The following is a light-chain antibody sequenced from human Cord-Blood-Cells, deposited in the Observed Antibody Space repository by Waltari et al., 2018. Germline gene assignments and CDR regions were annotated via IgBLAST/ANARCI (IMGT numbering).Light chain of an antibody. Sequence: EIVLTQSQATLSLSPGERATLSCRASQSVSSYLAWYQQKPGQAPRLLIYDASNRATGIPARFSGSGSGTDFTRTISSLEPEDFAVYYCQQRSNWPLTFGGGTKVEIK. J-gene: IGKJ4*01. CDR3: QQRSNWPLT. CDR1: QSVSSY. V-gene: IGKV3-11*01. CDR2: DAS.